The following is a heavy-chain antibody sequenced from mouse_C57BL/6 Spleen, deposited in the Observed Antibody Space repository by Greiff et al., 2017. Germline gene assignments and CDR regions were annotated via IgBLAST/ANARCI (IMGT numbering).Heavy chain of an antibody. J-gene: IGHJ2*01. D-gene: IGHD4-1*01. Sequence: EVHLVESGGGLVKPGGSLKLSCAASGFTFSSYAMSWVRQTPEKRLEWVATISDGGSYTYYPDNVKGRFTISRDNAKNNLYLQMSHLKSEDTAMYYCARVASGTGVFDYWGQGTTLTVSS. V-gene: IGHV5-4*01. CDR1: GFTFSSYA. CDR3: ARVASGTGVFDY. CDR2: ISDGGSYT.